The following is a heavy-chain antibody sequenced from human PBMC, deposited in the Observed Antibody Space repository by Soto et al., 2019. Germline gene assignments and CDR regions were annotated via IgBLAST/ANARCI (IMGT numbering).Heavy chain of an antibody. V-gene: IGHV1-8*01. CDR2: MNPNSGNT. Sequence: GASVKVSCTASGYTFTSYDSNWVRQATGQGLEWMGWMNPNSGNTGYVQKFQGRVTMTRDTSITTAYMELSRLRSDDTAVYYCARDVVGSDYFDSWGQGTLVTVSS. CDR3: ARDVVGSDYFDS. J-gene: IGHJ4*02. CDR1: GYTFTSYD. D-gene: IGHD1-26*01.